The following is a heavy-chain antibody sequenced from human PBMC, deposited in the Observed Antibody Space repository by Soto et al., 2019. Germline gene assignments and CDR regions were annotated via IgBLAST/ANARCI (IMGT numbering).Heavy chain of an antibody. D-gene: IGHD3-3*01. V-gene: IGHV4-31*03. J-gene: IGHJ6*03. CDR1: GGSISSGPYF. CDR3: AREGRLHSVLEWLPKSGYYYYMDV. CDR2: IYYRGST. Sequence: PSETLSLTCTVSGGSISSGPYFWSWIRQHPGRGLEWIGYIYYRGSTYYNPSLKSRVTISVDTSKNQFSLKLSSVTAADTAVYYCAREGRLHSVLEWLPKSGYYYYMDVWGKGTTVTVSS.